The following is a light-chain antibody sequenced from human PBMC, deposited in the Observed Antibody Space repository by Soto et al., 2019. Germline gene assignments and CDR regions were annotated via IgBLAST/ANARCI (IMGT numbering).Light chain of an antibody. CDR2: EVT. CDR1: SSDVGSYNL. Sequence: QSPLTQRACVSGSPGQSVTISCTGTSSDVGSYNLVSWYQQYPGKAPKLMIYEVTKRPSGVSDRFSGSKSGNTASLTISGLQAEDEADYYCCSYAGGVIFGGGTKLTVL. CDR3: CSYAGGVI. J-gene: IGLJ2*01. V-gene: IGLV2-23*02.